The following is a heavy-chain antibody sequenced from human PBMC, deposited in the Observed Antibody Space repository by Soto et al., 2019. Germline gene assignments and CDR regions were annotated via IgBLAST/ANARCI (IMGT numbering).Heavy chain of an antibody. J-gene: IGHJ6*02. CDR3: ARDVVGATTAGGMDV. V-gene: IGHV3-48*02. CDR1: GFTFSSYS. CDR2: ISSSSSTI. Sequence: GGSLRLSCAASGFTFSSYSMNWVRQAPGKGLEWVSYISSSSSTIYYADSVKGRFTISRDNAKNSLYLQMNSLRDEDTAVYYCARDVVGATTAGGMDVWGQGTTVTVS. D-gene: IGHD1-26*01.